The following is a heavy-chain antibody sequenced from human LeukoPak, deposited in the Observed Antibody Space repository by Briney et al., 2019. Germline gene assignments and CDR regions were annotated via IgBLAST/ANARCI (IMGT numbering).Heavy chain of an antibody. D-gene: IGHD4/OR15-4a*01. CDR3: TRGLPNFSFFDY. V-gene: IGHV3-9*01. CDR2: ISWNSGSI. CDR1: GFTFDDYA. Sequence: PGGSLRLSCAASGFTFDDYAMHWVRQAPGKGLEWVSGISWNSGSIGYADSVKGRFTISRDNAKNSLYLQMSSLRAEDTAVYYCTRGLPNFSFFDYWGQGILVTVSS. J-gene: IGHJ4*02.